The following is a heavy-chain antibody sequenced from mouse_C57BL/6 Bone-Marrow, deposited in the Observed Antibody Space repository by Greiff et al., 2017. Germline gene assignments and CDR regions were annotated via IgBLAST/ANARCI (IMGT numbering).Heavy chain of an antibody. J-gene: IGHJ3*01. V-gene: IGHV14-4*01. CDR2: IDPENGDT. CDR1: GFNIKDDY. CDR3: TTWGYCAWFAY. D-gene: IGHD2-14*01. Sequence: VQLKQSGAELVRPGASVKLSCTASGFNIKDDYMHWVKQRPEQGLEWIGWIDPENGDTEYASKFQGKATITADTSSNTAYLQLSSLTSEDTAVYYGTTWGYCAWFAYWGQGTLVTVSA.